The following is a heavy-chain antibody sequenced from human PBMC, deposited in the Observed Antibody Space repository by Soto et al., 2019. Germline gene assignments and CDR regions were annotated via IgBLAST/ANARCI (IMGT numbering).Heavy chain of an antibody. V-gene: IGHV1-46*02. D-gene: IGHD4-17*01. CDR2: INLRGGTT. J-gene: IGHJ4*02. Sequence: QVQLMQSGAEVRKPGASVRLSCETSGYNFNQYYIHWVRQAPGQGLEWMGIINLRGGTTEYAHKFRGRVTVTGDTSTSTAYMDLRSLRSEDTAIYFCARGPDDSDVPRWDYWGQGTLVTVSS. CDR1: GYNFNQYY. CDR3: ARGPDDSDVPRWDY.